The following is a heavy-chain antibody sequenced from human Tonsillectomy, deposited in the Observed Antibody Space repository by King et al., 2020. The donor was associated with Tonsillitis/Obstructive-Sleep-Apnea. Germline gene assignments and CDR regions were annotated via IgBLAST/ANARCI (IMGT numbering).Heavy chain of an antibody. CDR1: GFSLSTSGMC. V-gene: IGHV2-70*01. CDR3: ARIQGIAAAGTGGFDY. D-gene: IGHD6-13*01. J-gene: IGHJ4*02. Sequence: TLKESGPALVKPTQTLTLTCTFSGFSLSTSGMCVSWIRQPPGKALEWLALIVWDDDKYYSTSLKTRLTISKDTSKNQVVLTMTNMDPVDTATYYCARIQGIAAAGTGGFDYWGQGTLVTVSS. CDR2: IVWDDDK.